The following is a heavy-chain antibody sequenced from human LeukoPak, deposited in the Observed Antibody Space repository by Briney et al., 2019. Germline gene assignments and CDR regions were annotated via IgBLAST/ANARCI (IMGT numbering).Heavy chain of an antibody. Sequence: GGSLRLSCAASGFTFSSYSMNWIRQAPGKGLEWVSYISSSSSTIYYADSVKGRFTISRDNAKNSLYLQMNSLRAEDTAVYYCARGRSLRELTEFDYWGQGTLVTVSS. CDR2: ISSSSSTI. J-gene: IGHJ4*02. CDR3: ARGRSLRELTEFDY. CDR1: GFTFSSYS. D-gene: IGHD1-26*01. V-gene: IGHV3-48*01.